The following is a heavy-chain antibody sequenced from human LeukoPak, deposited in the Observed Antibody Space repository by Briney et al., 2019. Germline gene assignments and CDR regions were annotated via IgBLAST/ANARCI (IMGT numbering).Heavy chain of an antibody. CDR1: GGSFSGYY. V-gene: IGHV4-34*01. CDR3: ARGRRFHYCSGGSCRTRHWFDP. J-gene: IGHJ5*02. CDR2: INHSGST. Sequence: SETLSLTCAVYGGSFSGYYWSWIRQPPGKGLEWIGEINHSGSTNYNPSLKSRVTISVDTSKNQFSLKLSSVTAADTAVYYCARGRRFHYCSGGSCRTRHWFDPWGQGTLVTVSS. D-gene: IGHD2-15*01.